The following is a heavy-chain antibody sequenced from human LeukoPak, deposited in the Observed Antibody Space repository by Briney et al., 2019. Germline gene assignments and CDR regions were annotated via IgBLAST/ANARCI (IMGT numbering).Heavy chain of an antibody. CDR1: GFTFSDYY. J-gene: IGHJ4*02. CDR3: ARDRYDFWSGYYELAAY. CDR2: ISSSGSTI. V-gene: IGHV3-11*01. Sequence: GGSLRLSCAASGFTFSDYYMSWIRQAPGKGLEWVSYISSSGSTIYYADSVKGRFTISRDNAKNSLYLQVNSLRAEDTAVYYCARDRYDFWSGYYELAAYWGQGTLVTVSS. D-gene: IGHD3-3*01.